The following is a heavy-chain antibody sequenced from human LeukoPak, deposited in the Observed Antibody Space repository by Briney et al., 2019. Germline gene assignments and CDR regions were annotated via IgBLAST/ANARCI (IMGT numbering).Heavy chain of an antibody. V-gene: IGHV3-23*01. J-gene: IGHJ4*02. D-gene: IGHD2-15*01. CDR3: AKTRGYCSGGSCYSDY. Sequence: PGGSLRLSCAASGFTFSSYAMTWVRQAPGKGLEWVSAISGSGDSAFYADSVKGRFTISRDNSKKTLYLQMNSLGAEDTAAYYCAKTRGYCSGGSCYSDYWGQGTLVTVSS. CDR2: ISGSGDSA. CDR1: GFTFSSYA.